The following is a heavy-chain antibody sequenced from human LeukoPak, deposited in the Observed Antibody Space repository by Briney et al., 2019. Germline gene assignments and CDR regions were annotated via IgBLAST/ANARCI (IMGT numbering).Heavy chain of an antibody. CDR2: INPNSGGT. CDR1: GYTFTSYD. J-gene: IGHJ4*02. Sequence: ASVKVSCKASGYTFTSYDINWVRQAPGQGLEWMGWINPNSGGTNYAQKFQGRVTMTRDTSISTAYMELSRLRSDDTAVYYCARTRHLYSSSWSPFDYWGQGTLVTVSS. V-gene: IGHV1-2*02. CDR3: ARTRHLYSSSWSPFDY. D-gene: IGHD6-13*01.